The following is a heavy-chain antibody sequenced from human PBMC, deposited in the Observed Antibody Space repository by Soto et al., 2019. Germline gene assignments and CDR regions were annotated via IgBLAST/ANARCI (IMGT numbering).Heavy chain of an antibody. D-gene: IGHD3-22*01. Sequence: QVQLQESGPGLVKPSGTLSLTCAVSGGSISSSTWWSWVRQPPGKGMEWIGEIYHSGSTNYDPSLKSRVPISVDKSKNQYSLKLSSVTAAVAAVYYCARVALIGDDSSGYYVGYFDYWGQGTLVTFSS. CDR1: GGSISSSTW. J-gene: IGHJ4*02. V-gene: IGHV4-4*02. CDR3: ARVALIGDDSSGYYVGYFDY. CDR2: IYHSGST.